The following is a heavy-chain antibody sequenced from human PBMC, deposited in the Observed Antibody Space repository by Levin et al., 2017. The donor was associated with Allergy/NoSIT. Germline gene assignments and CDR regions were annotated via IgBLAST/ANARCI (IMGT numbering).Heavy chain of an antibody. J-gene: IGHJ6*02. CDR2: IYRSDNT. Sequence: SQTLSLTCSVSGASISSDGHYWTWIRQYPGQGLEWIGYIYRSDNTYYNPSLKSPVAISVDMSKNQFSLKMTSVTVADTAVYYCARGEKSVGTSWSPMDVWGRGTTVTVSS. V-gene: IGHV4-31*01. CDR1: GASISSDGHY. CDR3: ARGEKSVGTSWSPMDV. D-gene: IGHD3-16*01.